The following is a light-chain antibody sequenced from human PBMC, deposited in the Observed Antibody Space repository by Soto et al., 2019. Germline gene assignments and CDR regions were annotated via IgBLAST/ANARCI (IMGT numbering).Light chain of an antibody. V-gene: IGKV4-1*01. CDR2: WAS. CDR3: KQYYTGPTWT. Sequence: DIVMTQSPDSLAVSLGERGTINCKSSQSLFYSSNNKNYLAWYQQRPGQPPRLLIYWASTRESGVPDRFSGSGSGTEFTLTITSLQAEDVALYYCKQYYTGPTWTFGQGTKVEVK. CDR1: QSLFYSSNNKNY. J-gene: IGKJ1*01.